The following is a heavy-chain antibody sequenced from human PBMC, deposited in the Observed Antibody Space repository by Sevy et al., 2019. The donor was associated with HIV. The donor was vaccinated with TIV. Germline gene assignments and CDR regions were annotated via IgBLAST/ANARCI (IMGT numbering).Heavy chain of an antibody. CDR3: ARAPTDFWTGGMDV. CDR2: IKPISGGT. CDR1: GYAFTGYY. D-gene: IGHD3-3*01. J-gene: IGHJ6*02. Sequence: ASVKVSCKASGYAFTGYYIHWVRQAPGQGLEWMGRIKPISGGTDDSQKFQGRVTMSRDTSISTAYMDVTRLRSDDTAVYYCARAPTDFWTGGMDVWGQGTVVTVSS. V-gene: IGHV1-2*06.